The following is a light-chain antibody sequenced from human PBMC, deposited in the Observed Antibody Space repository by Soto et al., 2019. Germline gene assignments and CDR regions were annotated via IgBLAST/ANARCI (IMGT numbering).Light chain of an antibody. J-gene: IGLJ2*01. V-gene: IGLV2-14*03. CDR1: SSDIGTYNY. CDR3: SFFSDTRTFEV. Sequence: QSALTQPATVSDSPGQSITISCTGTSSDIGTYNYVSWYQQHPGRAPKLMIYDVINRPSGVSNRFSGSKSGNTASLTISGLQAEDEADYYCSFFSDTRTFEVFG. CDR2: DVI.